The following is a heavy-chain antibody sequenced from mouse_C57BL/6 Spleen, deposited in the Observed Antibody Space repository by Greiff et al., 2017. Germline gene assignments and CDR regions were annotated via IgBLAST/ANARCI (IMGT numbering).Heavy chain of an antibody. J-gene: IGHJ2*01. V-gene: IGHV1-22*01. CDR2: INPNNGGT. CDR1: GYTFTDYN. D-gene: IGHD1-1*01. CDR3: AKEGLITTVPFDY. Sequence: EVQLQQSGPELVKPGASVKMSCKASGYTFTDYNMHWVKQSHGKSLEWIGYINPNNGGTSYNQKFKGKATLTVNKSYSTAYMELRSLTSGDSAVYYCAKEGLITTVPFDYWGQGTTLTVSS.